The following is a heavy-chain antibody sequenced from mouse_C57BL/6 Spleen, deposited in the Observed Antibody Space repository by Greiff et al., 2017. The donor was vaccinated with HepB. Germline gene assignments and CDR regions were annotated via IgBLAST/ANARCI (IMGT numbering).Heavy chain of an antibody. CDR3: VRDSYGSGDFYFDY. Sequence: EVQGVESGGGLVKPGGSLKLSCAASGFTFSSYAMSWVRQTPEKRLEWVATISAGGSYTYYPDNVKGRCTISRDNAKNNLYLQMSHLTSEDTAMYYYVRDSYGSGDFYFDYWGQGTTLTVSS. V-gene: IGHV5-4*01. CDR1: GFTFSSYA. CDR2: ISAGGSYT. D-gene: IGHD1-1*01. J-gene: IGHJ2*01.